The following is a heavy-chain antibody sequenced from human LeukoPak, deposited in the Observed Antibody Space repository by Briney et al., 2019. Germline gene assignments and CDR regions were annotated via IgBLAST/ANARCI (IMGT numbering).Heavy chain of an antibody. V-gene: IGHV4-39*01. CDR1: GGSISSGSYY. Sequence: SETLSLTCTVSGGSISSGSYYWGWIRQPPGKGLEWIGSIYYSGSTYYNPSLKSRVTISVDTSKNQFSLKLSSVTAADTAVYYCARPQDRDGYNWDYWGQGTLVTVSS. D-gene: IGHD5-24*01. CDR2: IYYSGST. J-gene: IGHJ4*02. CDR3: ARPQDRDGYNWDY.